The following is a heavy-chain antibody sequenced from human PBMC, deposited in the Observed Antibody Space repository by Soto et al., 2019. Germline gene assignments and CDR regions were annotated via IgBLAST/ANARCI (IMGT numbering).Heavy chain of an antibody. D-gene: IGHD2-8*02. Sequence: QVQLVESGGGVVQPGRSLRLSCAVSGFTVSTYGMHWVRQAPGKGLEWVAVISRDGGTKYYADSVKGRFTISRDNSRNTLVLEMNSLRRGDMAVYYCSGGGASGYWGQGTLVTVSS. V-gene: IGHV3-30*03. CDR1: GFTVSTYG. CDR2: ISRDGGTK. CDR3: SGGGASGY. J-gene: IGHJ4*02.